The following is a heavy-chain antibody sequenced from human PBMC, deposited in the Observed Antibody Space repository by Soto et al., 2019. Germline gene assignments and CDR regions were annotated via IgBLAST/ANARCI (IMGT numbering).Heavy chain of an antibody. D-gene: IGHD2-15*01. V-gene: IGHV3-23*01. Sequence: EVPVLESGGGLVQPGGSLRLSCEASGITFSNYMMTWIRQAPGKGLEWVSTITAGGDGTYYADSVKGRFTMSRETSKNTLYLQMNSLRAEDTAVYYCAPHVCCSGGSCQYDAFAIRGQGTMVTVSS. CDR3: APHVCCSGGSCQYDAFAI. J-gene: IGHJ3*02. CDR2: ITAGGDGT. CDR1: GITFSNYM.